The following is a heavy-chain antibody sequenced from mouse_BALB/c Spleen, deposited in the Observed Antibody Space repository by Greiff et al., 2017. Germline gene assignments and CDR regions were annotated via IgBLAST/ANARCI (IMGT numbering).Heavy chain of an antibody. CDR2: ISYSGST. Sequence: DVKLVESGPGLVKPSQSLSLTCTVTGYSITSDYAWNWIRQFPGNKLEWMGYISYSGSTSYNPSLKSRISITRDKSKNQFFLQLNSVTTEDTATYYCARGGDYYAMDYWGQGTSVTVSS. CDR3: ARGGDYYAMDY. J-gene: IGHJ4*01. CDR1: GYSITSDYA. V-gene: IGHV3-2*02.